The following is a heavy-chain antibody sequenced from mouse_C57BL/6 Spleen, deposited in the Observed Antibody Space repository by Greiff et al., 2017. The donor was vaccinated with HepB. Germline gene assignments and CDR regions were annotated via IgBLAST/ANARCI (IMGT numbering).Heavy chain of an antibody. CDR3: TIITTVVATDFDY. CDR2: IDPETGGT. CDR1: GYTFTDYE. D-gene: IGHD1-1*01. V-gene: IGHV1-15*01. Sequence: VKLQESGAELVRPGASVTLSCKASGYTFTDYEMHWVKQTPVHGLEWIGAIDPETGGTAYNQKFKGKAILTADKSSSTAYMELRSLTSEDSAVYYCTIITTVVATDFDYWGQGTTLTVSS. J-gene: IGHJ2*01.